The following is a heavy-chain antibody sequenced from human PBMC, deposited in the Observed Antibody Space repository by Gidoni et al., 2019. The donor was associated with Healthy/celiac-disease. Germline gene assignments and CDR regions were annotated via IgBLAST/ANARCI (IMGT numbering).Heavy chain of an antibody. D-gene: IGHD5-18*01. Sequence: EVQLVESGGGLVQPGGSLRLSCAASGFTFSDHYLDWVRQAPGKGLGWVGRTRNKANSYTTEYAASVKGRFTISRDDSKNSLYLQMNSLKTEDTAVYYCTRALPETARGAFDIWGQGTMVTVSA. J-gene: IGHJ3*02. CDR3: TRALPETARGAFDI. CDR2: TRNKANSYTT. CDR1: GFTFSDHY. V-gene: IGHV3-72*01.